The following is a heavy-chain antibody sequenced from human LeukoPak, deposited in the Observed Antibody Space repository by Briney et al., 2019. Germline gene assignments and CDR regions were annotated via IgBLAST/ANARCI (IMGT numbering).Heavy chain of an antibody. Sequence: GGSLRLSCAASGFTFSRYAMSWVRQAPGKGLEWVSAISGSGGSTYYADSVKGRFTISRDNSNNALYLQMDSLRTEDTAVYYCANWIGSSSRDYWGQGTLVTVSS. CDR3: ANWIGSSSRDY. D-gene: IGHD6-6*01. CDR1: GFTFSRYA. CDR2: ISGSGGST. J-gene: IGHJ4*02. V-gene: IGHV3-23*01.